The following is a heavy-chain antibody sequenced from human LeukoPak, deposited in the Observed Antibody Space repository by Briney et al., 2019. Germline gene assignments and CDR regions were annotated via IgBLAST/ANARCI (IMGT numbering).Heavy chain of an antibody. D-gene: IGHD5-12*01. CDR3: ARALRSGYDTSDAFDI. V-gene: IGHV3-13*01. J-gene: IGHJ3*02. CDR2: IGTAGDT. CDR1: GFTFSSYS. Sequence: GGSLRLSCAASGFTFSSYSMNWVRQAPGKGLEWVSAIGTAGDTYYPGSVKGRFTISRENAKNSLYLQMNSLRAGDTAVYYCARALRSGYDTSDAFDIWGQGTMVTVSS.